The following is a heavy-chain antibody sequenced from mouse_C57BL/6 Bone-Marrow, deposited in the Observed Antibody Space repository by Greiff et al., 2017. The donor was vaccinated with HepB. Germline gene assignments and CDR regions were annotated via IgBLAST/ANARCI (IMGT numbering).Heavy chain of an antibody. J-gene: IGHJ3*01. CDR1: GYTFTSYW. CDR2: IHPNSGST. V-gene: IGHV1-64*01. Sequence: VQLQQPGAELVKPGASVKLSCKASGYTFTSYWMHWVKQRPGQGLEWIGMIHPNSGSTNYNEKFKSKATLTVDKSSSTAYMQLSSLTSEDSAVYYCAIEGVDGYCAWFAYWGQGTLVTVSA. CDR3: AIEGVDGYCAWFAY. D-gene: IGHD2-3*01.